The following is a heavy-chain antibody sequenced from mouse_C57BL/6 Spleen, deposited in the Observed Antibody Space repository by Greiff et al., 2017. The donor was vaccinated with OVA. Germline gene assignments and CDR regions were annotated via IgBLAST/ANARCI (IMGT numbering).Heavy chain of an antibody. CDR2: IYPGDGDT. Sequence: QVQLQQSGPELVKPGASVKISCKASGYAFSSSWMNWVKQRPGKGLEWIGRIYPGDGDTNYNGKFKGKATLTADKSSSTAYMQLSSLTSEDSAVYFCASDYDYDRDYWGQGTTLTVSS. CDR3: ASDYDYDRDY. D-gene: IGHD2-4*01. V-gene: IGHV1-82*01. CDR1: GYAFSSSW. J-gene: IGHJ2*01.